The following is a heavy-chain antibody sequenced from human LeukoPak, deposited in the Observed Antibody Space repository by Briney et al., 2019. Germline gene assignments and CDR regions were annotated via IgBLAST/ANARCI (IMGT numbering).Heavy chain of an antibody. CDR3: AKDLRDCTNGVCPGGY. CDR2: ITGSGGST. Sequence: GGSLRLSCAASGFTFSSYSMNWVRQAPGKGLEWVSAITGSGGSTYYADSVKGRFTISRDNSKNTLYLQMNSLRAEDTAVYYCAKDLRDCTNGVCPGGYWGQGTLVTVSS. D-gene: IGHD2-8*01. V-gene: IGHV3-23*01. J-gene: IGHJ4*02. CDR1: GFTFSSYS.